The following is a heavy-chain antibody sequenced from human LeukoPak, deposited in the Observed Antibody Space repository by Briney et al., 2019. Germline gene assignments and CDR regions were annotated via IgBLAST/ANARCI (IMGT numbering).Heavy chain of an antibody. D-gene: IGHD3-10*01. V-gene: IGHV4-61*08. CDR3: ARSLLWFGEWGLDGAFDI. CDR2: IYYSGST. J-gene: IGHJ3*02. Sequence: SETLSLTCTVSGGSISSGDYYWSWIRQPPGKGLEWIGYIYYSGSTNYNPSLKSRVTISVDTSKNQFSLKLSSVTTADTAVYYCARSLLWFGEWGLDGAFDIWGQGTMVTVSS. CDR1: GGSISSGDYY.